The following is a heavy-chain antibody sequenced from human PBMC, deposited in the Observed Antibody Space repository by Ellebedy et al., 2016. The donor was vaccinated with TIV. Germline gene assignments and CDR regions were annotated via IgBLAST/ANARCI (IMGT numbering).Heavy chain of an antibody. D-gene: IGHD2-21*02. CDR2: INGDGGFT. CDR3: STLSDTGY. J-gene: IGHJ4*01. CDR1: GFTFRRYW. Sequence: GESLKISCAASGFTFRRYWMHWVRQGPGKGLVWLSRINGDGGFTSHADFVKGRFTISRDNAKNTLYLQMNSLKAEDTAMYYCSTLSDTGYWGHGTLVTVSS. V-gene: IGHV3-74*01.